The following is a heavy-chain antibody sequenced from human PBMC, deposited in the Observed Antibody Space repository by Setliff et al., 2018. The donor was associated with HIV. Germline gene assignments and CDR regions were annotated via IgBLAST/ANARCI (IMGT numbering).Heavy chain of an antibody. CDR3: AKGRGDGYNWDAFDI. Sequence: PGGSLRLSCAASGFTFSTYAMSWVRQAPGKGLEWVSVISGSGTTTYYADSVKGRFTISRDNSKNTLYLQMNSLRAEDTAVYYCAKGRGDGYNWDAFDIWGQGTMVTVSS. D-gene: IGHD5-12*01. CDR1: GFTFSTYA. J-gene: IGHJ3*02. V-gene: IGHV3-23*01. CDR2: ISGSGTTT.